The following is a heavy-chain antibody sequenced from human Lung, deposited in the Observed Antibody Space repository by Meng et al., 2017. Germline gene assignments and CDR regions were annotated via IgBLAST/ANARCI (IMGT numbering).Heavy chain of an antibody. Sequence: VGLEESGGGLVPPGGSLSSSCAASGFTFTDHWLHWVRQGPGKGLVWVSRINSDGTKPTYADSVKGRLTISRDNAKNTLYLQMNNLRAEDTAFYYCTNDRLNHWGQGALVTVSS. CDR3: TNDRLNH. J-gene: IGHJ1*01. D-gene: IGHD1-1*01. V-gene: IGHV3-74*01. CDR2: INSDGTKP. CDR1: GFTFTDHW.